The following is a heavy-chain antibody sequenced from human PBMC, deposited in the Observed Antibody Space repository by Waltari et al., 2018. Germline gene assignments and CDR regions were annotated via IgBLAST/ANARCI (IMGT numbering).Heavy chain of an antibody. Sequence: EVQLVESGGGLIQPGGSLRLSCAASGFTVSSNYMSWVRQAAGRGLGWVSVIYSGGNTYSADSVKGRFTISRDNSRNTLYLQMNSLRAEDTAVYYCARRISSGGVGLDYWGQGTLVTVSS. D-gene: IGHD3-10*01. CDR2: IYSGGNT. V-gene: IGHV3-53*01. J-gene: IGHJ4*02. CDR1: GFTVSSNY. CDR3: ARRISSGGVGLDY.